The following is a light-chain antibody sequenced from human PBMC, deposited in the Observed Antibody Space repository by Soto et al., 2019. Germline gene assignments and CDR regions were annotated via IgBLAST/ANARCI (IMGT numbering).Light chain of an antibody. CDR3: QTYDSSLSGLFV. J-gene: IGLJ1*01. CDR2: GNG. V-gene: IGLV1-40*01. Sequence: QSVLTQPPSASGAPGQRVTIPCTGSSSNIGAGYDVHWYQQLPGTAPKLLIFGNGNRPSGVPDRFSGSKSDTSASLAITGLQAEDEADYYCQTYDSSLSGLFVFGTGTKVTVL. CDR1: SSNIGAGYD.